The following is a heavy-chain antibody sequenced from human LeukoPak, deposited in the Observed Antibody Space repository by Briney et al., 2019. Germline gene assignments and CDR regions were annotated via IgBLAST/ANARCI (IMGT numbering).Heavy chain of an antibody. CDR3: ARAPTYYDFWSGYYQEKNWFDP. CDR2: IYYSGST. Sequence: SETLSLTCTVSGGFISSYYWSWIRQPPGKGLEWIGYIYYSGSTNYNPSLKSRVTISVDTSKNQFSLKLSSVTAADTAVYYCARAPTYYDFWSGYYQEKNWFDPWGQGTLVTVSS. J-gene: IGHJ5*02. CDR1: GGFISSYY. V-gene: IGHV4-59*01. D-gene: IGHD3-3*01.